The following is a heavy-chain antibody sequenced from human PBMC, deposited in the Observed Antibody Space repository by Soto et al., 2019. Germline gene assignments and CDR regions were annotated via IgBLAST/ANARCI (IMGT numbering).Heavy chain of an antibody. CDR1: GFTFSNFA. J-gene: IGHJ4*02. D-gene: IGHD6-13*01. Sequence: GGSLRLSCAASGFTFSNFAMSWVRQAPGKGLEWVSIISGDSISIGYAGSVMGRFTTSRDNSRNILYLQMNSLRAEDTAVYYCAKPFSLAPPGSRYFEYWGQGTLVTVSS. CDR3: AKPFSLAPPGSRYFEY. CDR2: ISGDSISI. V-gene: IGHV3-23*01.